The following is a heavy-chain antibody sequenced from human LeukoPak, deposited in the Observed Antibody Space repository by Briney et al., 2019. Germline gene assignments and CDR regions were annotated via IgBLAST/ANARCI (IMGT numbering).Heavy chain of an antibody. Sequence: PSETLSLTCTVSGGSISSYYWSWIRQPAGKGLEWIGRIYTSGSTNYNPSLKSRVTMSVDTSKNQFSLKLSSVTAADTAVYYCARDWEMIDYGDYGWFDPWGQGTLVTVSS. V-gene: IGHV4-4*07. J-gene: IGHJ5*02. D-gene: IGHD4-17*01. CDR1: GGSISSYY. CDR3: ARDWEMIDYGDYGWFDP. CDR2: IYTSGST.